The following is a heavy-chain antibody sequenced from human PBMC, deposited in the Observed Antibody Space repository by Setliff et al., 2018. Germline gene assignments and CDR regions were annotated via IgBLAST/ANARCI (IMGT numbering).Heavy chain of an antibody. CDR2: IYYSGNT. CDR3: VIPGVTTVVARHFDY. J-gene: IGHJ4*01. Sequence: SETLSLTCIVYGASINSCSFFWAWIRQAPGKGLEWIGSIYYSGNTYSNPSVRSRVTIAVDTSRNQFTLELRSVPGADTATYYCVIPGVTTVVARHFDYWGSGILVTVSS. D-gene: IGHD4-17*01. CDR1: GASINSCSFF. V-gene: IGHV4-39*01.